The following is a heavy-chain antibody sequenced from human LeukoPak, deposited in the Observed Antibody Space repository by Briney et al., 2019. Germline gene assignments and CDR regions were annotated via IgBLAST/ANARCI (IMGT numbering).Heavy chain of an antibody. J-gene: IGHJ4*02. CDR3: ARGQGIVVVVAADY. CDR1: GYTLTELS. V-gene: IGHV1-24*01. Sequence: GASVKVSCKVSGYTLTELSMHWVRQAPGKGLEWMGGFDPEDGETIYAQKFQGRVTMTRDTSTSTVYMELSSLRSEDTAVYYCARGQGIVVVVAADYWGQGTLVTVSS. CDR2: FDPEDGET. D-gene: IGHD2-15*01.